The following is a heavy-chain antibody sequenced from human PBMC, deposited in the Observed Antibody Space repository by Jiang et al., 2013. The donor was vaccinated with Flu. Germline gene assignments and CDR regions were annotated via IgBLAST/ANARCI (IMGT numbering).Heavy chain of an antibody. J-gene: IGHJ6*02. CDR2: INAGNGNT. D-gene: IGHD4-11*01. CDR1: GYTFTSYA. CDR3: ARTYKYSLGYYYYGMDV. V-gene: IGHV1-3*01. Sequence: SVKVSCKASGYTFTSYAMHWVRQAPGQRLEWMGWINAGNGNTKYSQKFQGRVTITRDTSASTAYMELSSLRSEDTAVYYCARTYKYSLGYYYYGMDVWGQGTTVTVSS.